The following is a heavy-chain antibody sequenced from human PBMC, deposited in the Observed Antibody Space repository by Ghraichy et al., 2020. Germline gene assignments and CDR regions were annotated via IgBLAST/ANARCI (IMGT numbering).Heavy chain of an antibody. CDR1: GFTFTSYV. CDR3: AKRVGKISSASSNFFDY. V-gene: IGHV3-23*01. D-gene: IGHD6-6*01. J-gene: IGHJ4*02. Sequence: GGSLRPSCAVSGFTFTSYVMSWVRQAPGKGLEWVSTISGSGGTTYYADSVKGRFTVSRDNSKSTLFLQMNTLTAGDTATYYCAKRVGKISSASSNFFDYLGQGTLVTVSS. CDR2: ISGSGGTT.